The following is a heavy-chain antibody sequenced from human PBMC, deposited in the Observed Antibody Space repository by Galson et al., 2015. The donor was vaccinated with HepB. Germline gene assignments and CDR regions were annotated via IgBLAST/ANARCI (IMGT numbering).Heavy chain of an antibody. CDR3: AKDQYSGSYSGFIDAFDI. Sequence: SLRLSCAASGFTFSSYAMSRVRQAPGKGLEWVSAISGSGGSTYYADSVKGRFTISRDNSKNTLYLQMNSLRAEDTAVYYCAKDQYSGSYSGFIDAFDIWGQGTMVTVSS. V-gene: IGHV3-23*01. CDR2: ISGSGGST. J-gene: IGHJ3*02. D-gene: IGHD1-26*01. CDR1: GFTFSSYA.